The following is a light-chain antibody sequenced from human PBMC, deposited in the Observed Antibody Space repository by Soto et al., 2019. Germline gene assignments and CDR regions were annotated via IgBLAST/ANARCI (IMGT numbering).Light chain of an antibody. Sequence: EIVITQSPATLSVSPGEGVILSYRASQSVNSHLAWYQQKPGQAPRLLIYDASIRATGIPARFSGSWSGTDFTLTINGLEPEDSAVYYCQQRGNWPPTWTFGQGTKVDIK. CDR1: QSVNSH. CDR3: QQRGNWPPTWT. V-gene: IGKV3-11*01. J-gene: IGKJ1*01. CDR2: DAS.